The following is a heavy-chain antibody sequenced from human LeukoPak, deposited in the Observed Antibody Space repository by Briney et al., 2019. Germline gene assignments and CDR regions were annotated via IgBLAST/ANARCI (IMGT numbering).Heavy chain of an antibody. CDR1: RFTFSTYG. J-gene: IGHJ4*02. Sequence: GGSLRLSCAASRFTFSTYGMHWVRQAPGKGLEWVAVVSYDASSTYYADSVKGRFTISRHNSKNTLYLQMNSLRAEDTAVYYCARDDYSSGWFYYWGQGTLVTVSS. D-gene: IGHD6-19*01. V-gene: IGHV3-30*03. CDR3: ARDDYSSGWFYY. CDR2: VSYDASST.